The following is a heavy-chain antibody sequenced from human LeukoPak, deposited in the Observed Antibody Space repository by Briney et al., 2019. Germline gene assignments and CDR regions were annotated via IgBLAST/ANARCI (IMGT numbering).Heavy chain of an antibody. CDR1: GYTFTGYY. V-gene: IGHV1-2*06. CDR3: ARGEIRAVREPIDY. D-gene: IGHD1-26*01. CDR2: INPNSGGT. Sequence: ASVKVSCKASGYTFTGYYIHWVRQAPGQGLEWMGRINPNSGGTNYAQNFQDRVTMTRDTSISTAYLELSRLKSDDTAVYYCARGEIRAVREPIDYWGQGSLVTVSS. J-gene: IGHJ4*02.